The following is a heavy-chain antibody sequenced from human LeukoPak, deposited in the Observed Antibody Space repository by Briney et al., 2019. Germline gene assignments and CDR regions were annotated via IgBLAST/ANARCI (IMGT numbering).Heavy chain of an antibody. V-gene: IGHV4-39*01. J-gene: IGHJ4*02. CDR1: GGSISSYY. Sequence: SETLSLTCTVSGGSISSYYWGWIRQPPGKGLEWIGSIYYSGSTYYNPSLKSRVTISVDTSKNQFSLKLSSVTAADTAVYYCARHTHPGYSSGWYENPPDYWGQGTLVTVSS. CDR3: ARHTHPGYSSGWYENPPDY. CDR2: IYYSGST. D-gene: IGHD6-19*01.